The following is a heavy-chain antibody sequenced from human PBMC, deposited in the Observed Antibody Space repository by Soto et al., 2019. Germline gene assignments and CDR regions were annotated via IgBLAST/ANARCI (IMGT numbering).Heavy chain of an antibody. Sequence: ASVKGSCKASGYTFNFYGITWVRQAPGQGLEWMGWISGFNGNTNYVADLQGRVTMTTDTSTSTAYMELRGLRSDDTAVYYCARLRVSSGHQSPDFDSWGQGTLVTVSS. CDR1: GYTFNFYG. CDR2: ISGFNGNT. J-gene: IGHJ4*02. D-gene: IGHD3-16*01. V-gene: IGHV1-18*01. CDR3: ARLRVSSGHQSPDFDS.